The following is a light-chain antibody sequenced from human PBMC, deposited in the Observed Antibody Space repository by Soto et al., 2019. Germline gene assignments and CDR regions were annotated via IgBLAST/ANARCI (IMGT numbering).Light chain of an antibody. CDR3: ETWDSNTRV. CDR1: SGHSSYI. CDR2: LDGSGSY. Sequence: QLVLTQSSSASASLGSSVKLTCTLSSGHSSYIIAWHQQQPGKAHRYLMKLDGSGSYNKGSGVPDRFSGSSSGADRYLTISNLQFEDEADYYCETWDSNTRVFGGGTKLTVL. J-gene: IGLJ3*02. V-gene: IGLV4-60*02.